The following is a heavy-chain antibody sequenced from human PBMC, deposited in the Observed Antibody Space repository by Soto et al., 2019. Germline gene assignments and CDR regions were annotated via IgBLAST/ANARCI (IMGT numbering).Heavy chain of an antibody. D-gene: IGHD5-12*01. J-gene: IGHJ4*02. V-gene: IGHV4-4*07. CDR1: GDSINNYY. CDR2: IYSNGNT. CDR3: ARGGAVATTAHFDH. Sequence: SETLSLTCTVSGDSINNYYWSWMRLPAGKGLEWIGRIYSNGNTYYNPSLKSRVSMSVDTSKNQFSLILKTVTAADTAVYYCARGGAVATTAHFDHWGQGTLVTVSS.